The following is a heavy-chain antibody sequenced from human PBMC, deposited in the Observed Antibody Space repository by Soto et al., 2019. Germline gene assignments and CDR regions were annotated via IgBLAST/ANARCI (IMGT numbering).Heavy chain of an antibody. CDR1: GYTFATHC. Sequence: PGESLKISCKGSGYTFATHCIAWVRQMPGKGLEWMGIIYPGDSDTRYSPSFQGQVTISADKSFSTASLQWSSLKASDTAIYFCARLELTGLDNWGQGTQITVSS. D-gene: IGHD3-9*01. CDR3: ARLELTGLDN. CDR2: IYPGDSDT. V-gene: IGHV5-51*01. J-gene: IGHJ4*02.